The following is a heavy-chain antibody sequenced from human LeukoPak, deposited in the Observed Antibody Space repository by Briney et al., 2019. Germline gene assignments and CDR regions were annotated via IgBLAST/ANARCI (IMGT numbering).Heavy chain of an antibody. Sequence: ASVKVSCKASGYTFTSYYMHWVRQAPGQGLERMGIINPSGGSTSYAQKFQGRVTMTRDMSTSTVYMELSSLRSEDTAVYYCARGAEVLLWFGTWGQGTLVTVSS. D-gene: IGHD3-10*01. J-gene: IGHJ4*02. CDR3: ARGAEVLLWFGT. CDR1: GYTFTSYY. CDR2: INPSGGST. V-gene: IGHV1-46*01.